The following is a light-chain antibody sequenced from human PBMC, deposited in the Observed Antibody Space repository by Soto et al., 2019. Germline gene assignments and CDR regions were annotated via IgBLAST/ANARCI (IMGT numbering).Light chain of an antibody. CDR3: QQYDKWPTWT. CDR1: QSVSRD. V-gene: IGKV3-15*01. CDR2: GAS. Sequence: EIMLTHSPATLSVSPGERATLSSSASQSVSRDLAWYQQQPGQAPRLLIYGASTRAPSIPARFSGSGSGTDFTLTISSLQSEDFAVYYCQQYDKWPTWTFGQGTKVDI. J-gene: IGKJ1*01.